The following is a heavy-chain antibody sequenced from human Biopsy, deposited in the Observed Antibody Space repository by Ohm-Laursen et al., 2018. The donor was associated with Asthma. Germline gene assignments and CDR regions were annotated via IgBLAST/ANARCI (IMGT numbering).Heavy chain of an antibody. J-gene: IGHJ4*02. CDR2: ISYDGNHK. CDR1: GFMFRSFG. CDR3: ARGLDYSGRSGFDY. Sequence: SSLRLSCTASGFMFRSFGMHWVRQAPGKGLEWVAVISYDGNHKFYADSVKGRFTISRDNSMNTLYLHMNSLRVEDTAVYYCARGLDYSGRSGFDYWGQGTLVTVSS. D-gene: IGHD3-10*01. V-gene: IGHV3-33*05.